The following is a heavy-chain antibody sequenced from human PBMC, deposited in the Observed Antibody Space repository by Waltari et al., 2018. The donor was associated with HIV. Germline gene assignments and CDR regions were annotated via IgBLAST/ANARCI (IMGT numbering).Heavy chain of an antibody. CDR3: ATESRYYGSGSYPIFSY. D-gene: IGHD3-10*01. CDR1: GYTLTELS. J-gene: IGHJ4*02. V-gene: IGHV1-24*01. Sequence: QVQLVQSGAEVKKPGASVKVSCKVSGYTLTELSMHWLPHAPGKGLEWMGGFDHEDGETIYAQKFQGRVTMTEDTSTDTAYMELSSLRSEDTAVYYCATESRYYGSGSYPIFSYWGQGTLVTVSS. CDR2: FDHEDGET.